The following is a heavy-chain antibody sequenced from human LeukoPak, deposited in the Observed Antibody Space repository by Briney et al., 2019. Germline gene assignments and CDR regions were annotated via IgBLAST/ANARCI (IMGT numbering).Heavy chain of an antibody. J-gene: IGHJ4*02. CDR2: ISSSSSYI. D-gene: IGHD3-9*01. CDR1: GFTFSSYS. Sequence: GGSLRHSCAASGFTFSSYSMNWVRQAPGKGLEWVSSISSSSSYIYYADSVKGRFTISRDNAKNSLYLQMNSLRAEDTAVYYCARYYDILTGYYRDFDYWGQGTLVTVSS. V-gene: IGHV3-21*01. CDR3: ARYYDILTGYYRDFDY.